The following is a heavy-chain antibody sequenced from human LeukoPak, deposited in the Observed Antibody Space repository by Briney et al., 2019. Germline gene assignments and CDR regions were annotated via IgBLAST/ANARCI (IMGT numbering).Heavy chain of an antibody. CDR2: IIPILGIA. D-gene: IGHD3-10*01. Sequence: ASVKVSCKASGYTFTGYYMHWVRQAPGQGLEWMGRIIPILGIANYAQKFQGRVTITADKSTSTAYMELSSLRSEDTAVYYCAGRYGSGAYWGQGTLVTVSS. J-gene: IGHJ4*02. CDR1: GYTFTGYY. CDR3: AGRYGSGAY. V-gene: IGHV1-69*02.